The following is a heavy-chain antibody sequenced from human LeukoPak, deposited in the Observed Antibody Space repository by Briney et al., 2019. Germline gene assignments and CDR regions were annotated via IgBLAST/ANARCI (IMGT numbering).Heavy chain of an antibody. J-gene: IGHJ3*02. CDR2: IYYSGST. Sequence: PSETLSLTCTVSGGSISSSSYYWGWIRQPPGKGLEWIGSIYYSGSTYYNSSLKSRVALSVGTSKNQFSLKLSSVTAADTAVYYCARVPTWDVVSVALRVGYAFDIWGQGTMVTVSS. V-gene: IGHV4-39*07. CDR3: ARVPTWDVVSVALRVGYAFDI. CDR1: GGSISSSSYY. D-gene: IGHD2-2*01.